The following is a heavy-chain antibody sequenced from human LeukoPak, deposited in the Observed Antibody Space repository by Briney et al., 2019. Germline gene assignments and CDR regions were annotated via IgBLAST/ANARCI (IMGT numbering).Heavy chain of an antibody. CDR2: ISSSGSTI. J-gene: IGHJ4*02. D-gene: IGHD3-3*01. V-gene: IGHV3-11*04. Sequence: GGSLRLSCAASGFTFSDYYMSWIRQAPGEGLERVSYISSSGSTIYYADSVKGRFTISRDNAKNSLYLQMNSLRAEDTAVYYCARDSNDFWSGHLDYWGQGTLVTVSS. CDR1: GFTFSDYY. CDR3: ARDSNDFWSGHLDY.